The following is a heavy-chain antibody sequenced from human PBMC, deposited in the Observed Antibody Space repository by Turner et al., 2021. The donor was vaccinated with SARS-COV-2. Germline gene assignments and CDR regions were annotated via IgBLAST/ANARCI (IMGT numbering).Heavy chain of an antibody. CDR2: FDPEDGET. CDR3: ATTLVTLIGDWYFDL. D-gene: IGHD3-22*01. CDR1: GYTLTELS. J-gene: IGHJ2*01. Sequence: QVQLVQSGAEVKQPGASVKVSCKVSGYTLTELSMHWVRQAPGKGLEWMGGFDPEDGETIYAQKFQGRVTMTEDTSTDTSYMELSSLRSEDTAVYYCATTLVTLIGDWYFDLWCRGTRVTVPS. V-gene: IGHV1-24*01.